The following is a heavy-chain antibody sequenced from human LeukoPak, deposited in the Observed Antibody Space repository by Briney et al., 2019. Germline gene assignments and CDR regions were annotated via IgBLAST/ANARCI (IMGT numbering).Heavy chain of an antibody. CDR3: ARLAARRSSDY. J-gene: IGHJ4*02. CDR1: GFTFSSYW. CDR2: IKQDGSEK. D-gene: IGHD6-6*01. Sequence: GGSLRLSCAASGFTFSSYWTSWVRQAPGKGLEWVANIKQDGSEKYYVDSVKGRFTISRDNAKNSLYLQMNSLRAEDTAVYYCARLAARRSSDYWGQGTLVTVSS. V-gene: IGHV3-7*01.